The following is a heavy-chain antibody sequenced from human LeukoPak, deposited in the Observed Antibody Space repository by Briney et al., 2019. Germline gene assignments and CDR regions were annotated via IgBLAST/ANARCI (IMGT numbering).Heavy chain of an antibody. CDR2: INHSGST. V-gene: IGHV4-34*01. Sequence: SETLSLTCAVYGGSFSGYYWSWIRQPPGKGLEWIGEINHSGSTNYNPSLKSRVTISVDTSKNQFSLKLSSLTAADTAVYYCARGLRTYYYYYGMDVWGQGTTVTVSS. J-gene: IGHJ6*02. CDR3: ARGLRTYYYYYGMDV. CDR1: GGSFSGYY.